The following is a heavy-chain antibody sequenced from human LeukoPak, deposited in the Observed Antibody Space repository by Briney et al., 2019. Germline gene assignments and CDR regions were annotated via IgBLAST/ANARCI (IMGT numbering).Heavy chain of an antibody. Sequence: PRGSLRLSCAASGFTFSSYAMSWVRQAPGKGLEWVSVISGSGGSTYYADSVKGRFTISRDNSKNTLYLQMNSLRAEDTAVYYCAKDGSGYDFNNWFDPWGQGTLVTVSS. CDR2: ISGSGGST. D-gene: IGHD5-12*01. J-gene: IGHJ5*02. V-gene: IGHV3-23*01. CDR3: AKDGSGYDFNNWFDP. CDR1: GFTFSSYA.